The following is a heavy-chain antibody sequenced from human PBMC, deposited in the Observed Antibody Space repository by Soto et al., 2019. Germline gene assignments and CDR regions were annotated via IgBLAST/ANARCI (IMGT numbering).Heavy chain of an antibody. J-gene: IGHJ4*02. CDR3: ATEMGASRGTFDN. CDR2: LSNTGRRT. CDR1: VFPFGANA. D-gene: IGHD3-10*01. Sequence: GGSLRLSCVVSVFPFGANAMSWVRQAPGKGLEWVSGLSNTGRRTYYADSVKGRFTISRDNSENTVYLQMNSLRVEDTAVYYCATEMGASRGTFDNWGQGTLVTVSS. V-gene: IGHV3-23*01.